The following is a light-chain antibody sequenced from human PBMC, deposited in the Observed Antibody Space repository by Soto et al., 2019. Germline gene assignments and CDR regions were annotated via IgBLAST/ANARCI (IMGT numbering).Light chain of an antibody. CDR3: QQYENLPYT. Sequence: DIQMTQSASSLSASVGDRVTITCQASQVISNYLKWYQQKPGKAPKLLIYDISTLEIGVPSRFSGSGSGTDLTFTITGLQPEDIATYYCQQYENLPYTFGQGTKLEI. V-gene: IGKV1-33*01. CDR2: DIS. CDR1: QVISNY. J-gene: IGKJ2*01.